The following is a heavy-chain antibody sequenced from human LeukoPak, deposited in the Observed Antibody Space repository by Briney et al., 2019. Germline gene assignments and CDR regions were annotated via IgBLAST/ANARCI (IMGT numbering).Heavy chain of an antibody. Sequence: PGGSLRLSCTTSVFTFGKYIMTWVRQAPGNGLEWVSSIGVGDDITFYADSVKGRFRISRDDSKNTVFLQISSLRVEDTARYYCAIWGGTETIGTIWYGPLDHWGEGTQVIVSS. V-gene: IGHV3-23*01. CDR2: IGVGDDIT. D-gene: IGHD2-2*01. CDR3: AIWGGTETIGTIWYGPLDH. J-gene: IGHJ4*02. CDR1: VFTFGKYI.